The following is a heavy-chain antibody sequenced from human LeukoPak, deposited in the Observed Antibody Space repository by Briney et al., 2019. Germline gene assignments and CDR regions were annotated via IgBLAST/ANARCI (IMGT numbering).Heavy chain of an antibody. Sequence: GGSLRLSCAASGFTFSSYAMSWVRQAPGKGLEWVSGILDSGYSTYYANSVKGRFTISRDNSSNTLYLQMNSLRAEDTAVYYCAKLGGHPLHNYYVGVWGKGTTVAVSS. CDR2: ILDSGYST. J-gene: IGHJ6*03. CDR1: GFTFSSYA. CDR3: AKLGGHPLHNYYVGV. D-gene: IGHD3-16*01. V-gene: IGHV3-23*01.